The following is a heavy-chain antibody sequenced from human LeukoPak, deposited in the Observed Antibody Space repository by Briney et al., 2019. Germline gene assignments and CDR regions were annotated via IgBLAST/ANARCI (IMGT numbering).Heavy chain of an antibody. D-gene: IGHD2-2*01. Sequence: AGGSLRLSCAASGFTFSNAWMNWVRQAPGKGLEWVGRIKSKTDGGTTDYAAPVKGRFTISRDDSKNTLYLQMNSLRAEDTAVYYCAREAIVVVPAAMGQTFYYYYGMDVWGQGTTVTVSS. CDR2: IKSKTDGGTT. V-gene: IGHV3-15*07. J-gene: IGHJ6*02. CDR3: AREAIVVVPAAMGQTFYYYYGMDV. CDR1: GFTFSNAW.